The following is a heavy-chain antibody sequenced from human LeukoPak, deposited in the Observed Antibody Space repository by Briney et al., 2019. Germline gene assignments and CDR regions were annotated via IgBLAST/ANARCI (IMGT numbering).Heavy chain of an antibody. Sequence: GGSLRLSCAASGFTFSGYWMSWVRQAPGKGLEWVANINQYGSEEYYVDSVRGRFTISRDNAKNSLYLQMNSLRAEDTAVYYCAREYDSSGYYTNWGQGTLVTVSS. D-gene: IGHD3-22*01. V-gene: IGHV3-7*03. CDR2: INQYGSEE. J-gene: IGHJ4*02. CDR3: AREYDSSGYYTN. CDR1: GFTFSGYW.